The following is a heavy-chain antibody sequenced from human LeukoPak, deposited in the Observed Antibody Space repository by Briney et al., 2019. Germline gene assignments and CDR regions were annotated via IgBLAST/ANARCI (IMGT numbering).Heavy chain of an antibody. CDR3: ARERRGWYVFDY. CDR2: IYYSGST. Sequence: SETLSLTCTVSGGSISSSSYYWGWIRQPPGKGLEWIGSIYYSGSTYYNPSLKSRVTISVDTSKNQFSLKLSSVTAADTAVYYCARERRGWYVFDYWGQGTLVTVSS. CDR1: GGSISSSSYY. J-gene: IGHJ4*02. V-gene: IGHV4-39*02. D-gene: IGHD6-19*01.